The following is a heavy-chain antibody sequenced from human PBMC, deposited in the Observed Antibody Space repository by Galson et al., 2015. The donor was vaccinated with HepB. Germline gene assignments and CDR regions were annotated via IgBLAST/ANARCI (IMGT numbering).Heavy chain of an antibody. CDR1: GFTFSDYY. CDR2: ISSSGSTI. Sequence: SLRLSCAASGFTFSDYYMSWIRQAPGKGLEWVSYISSSGSTIYYADSVKGRFTISRDNAKNSLYLQMNSLRAEDTAVYYCASGSYYYDSSGYPVWAFDIWGQGTMVTVSS. D-gene: IGHD3-22*01. J-gene: IGHJ3*02. V-gene: IGHV3-11*01. CDR3: ASGSYYYDSSGYPVWAFDI.